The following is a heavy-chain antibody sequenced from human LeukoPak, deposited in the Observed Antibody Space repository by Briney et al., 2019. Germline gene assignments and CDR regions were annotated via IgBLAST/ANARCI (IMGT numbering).Heavy chain of an antibody. CDR2: ISGSGGST. D-gene: IGHD6-19*01. CDR1: GFTFSSHV. V-gene: IGHV3-23*01. J-gene: IGHJ4*02. CDR3: AKGQGAVAGYYFDY. Sequence: PGGSLRLSCAASGFTFSSHVMSWVRQAPGKGLEWVSAISGSGGSTYYADSVKGRFTISRDNSKNTLYLQMNSLRAEDTAVYYCAKGQGAVAGYYFDYWGQGTLVTVSS.